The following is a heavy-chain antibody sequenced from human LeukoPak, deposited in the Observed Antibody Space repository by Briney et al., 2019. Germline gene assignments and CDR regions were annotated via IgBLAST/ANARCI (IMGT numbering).Heavy chain of an antibody. J-gene: IGHJ4*02. Sequence: PGRSLRLSCAASGFTFSSYAMHWVRQAPGKGLEWVAVISYDGSNKYYADSVKGRFTISRDNSKNTLYLQMNSLRAEDTAVYYCAKEGVACFDYWGQGTLVTVSS. CDR2: ISYDGSNK. D-gene: IGHD3-3*01. CDR3: AKEGVACFDY. V-gene: IGHV3-30-3*01. CDR1: GFTFSSYA.